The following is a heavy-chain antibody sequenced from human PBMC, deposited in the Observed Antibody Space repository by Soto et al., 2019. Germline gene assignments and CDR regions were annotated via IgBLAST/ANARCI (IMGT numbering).Heavy chain of an antibody. J-gene: IGHJ4*02. D-gene: IGHD3-10*01. CDR2: MNPEGGNA. Sequence: GSVPVSCTPAGSTITSYDVNRVRQATRQGLEWMGWMNPEGGNASYSQKCHGRVTVTEDTVIDTAYMELSSLKSDDTAVYYCATPTPLRGAMITNINFDFWGQGTPVT. V-gene: IGHV1-8*03. CDR3: ATPTPLRGAMITNINFDF. CDR1: GSTITSYD.